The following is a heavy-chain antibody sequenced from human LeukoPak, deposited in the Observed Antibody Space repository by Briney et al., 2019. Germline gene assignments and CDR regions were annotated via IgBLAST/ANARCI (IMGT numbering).Heavy chain of an antibody. J-gene: IGHJ4*02. Sequence: PSETLSLTCTVSGGSISSYYWSWIRQPPGKGLEWIGYISYSGSTNYNPSLKSRVTISVDTSKNQFSLKLSSVTAADTAVYYCATTLLYDSSGYYLGYWGQGTLVTVSS. D-gene: IGHD3-22*01. CDR2: ISYSGST. V-gene: IGHV4-59*01. CDR3: ATTLLYDSSGYYLGY. CDR1: GGSISSYY.